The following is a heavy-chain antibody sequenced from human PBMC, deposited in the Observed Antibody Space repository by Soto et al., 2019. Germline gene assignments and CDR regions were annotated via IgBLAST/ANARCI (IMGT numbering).Heavy chain of an antibody. V-gene: IGHV4-34*01. J-gene: IGHJ5*02. Sequence: QVQLQQWGAGLLKPSETLSLTCAVYGGSFSGYYWSWIRQPPGKGLEWIGEINHSGSTNYNPSLKSRATISVDTSRDQFSRKLSSVTAADTAVYYCARGADYVWGSYRPLYHNWFDPWGQGTLVTVSS. CDR1: GGSFSGYY. CDR2: INHSGST. CDR3: ARGADYVWGSYRPLYHNWFDP. D-gene: IGHD3-16*02.